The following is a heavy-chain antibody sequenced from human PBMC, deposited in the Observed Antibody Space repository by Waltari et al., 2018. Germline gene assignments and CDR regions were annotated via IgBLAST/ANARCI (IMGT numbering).Heavy chain of an antibody. CDR3: ARDHRVRVFDY. V-gene: IGHV1-18*01. J-gene: IGHJ4*02. D-gene: IGHD3-10*01. Sequence: QVQLGQSGAEVKKPGASVKVSCQASGYTFPSYVLSWVRQAPGQGLEWMGWISAYNGNTNYAQKLQGRVTMTTDTSTSTAYMELRSLRSDDTAVYYCARDHRVRVFDYWGQGTLVTVSS. CDR2: ISAYNGNT. CDR1: GYTFPSYV.